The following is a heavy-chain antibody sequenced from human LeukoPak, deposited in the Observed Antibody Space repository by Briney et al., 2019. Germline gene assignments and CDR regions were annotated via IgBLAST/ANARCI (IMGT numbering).Heavy chain of an antibody. V-gene: IGHV5-51*01. CDR1: GYTFTNYW. Sequence: GESLKISCTGSGYTFTNYWIGWVRQMPGKGLEWMGLVNPGDSDTRYSPSFQGQVTISADRSISTAYLQLSSLKASDSAMYYCVRPDSNGYYDAWGQGTLVTVSS. CDR2: VNPGDSDT. CDR3: VRPDSNGYYDA. D-gene: IGHD3-22*01. J-gene: IGHJ5*02.